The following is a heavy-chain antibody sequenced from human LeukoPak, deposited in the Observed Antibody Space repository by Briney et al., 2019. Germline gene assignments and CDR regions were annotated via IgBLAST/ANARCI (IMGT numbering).Heavy chain of an antibody. D-gene: IGHD5-18*01. Sequence: ASVKVSCKASGYTFTGYYMHLVRQAPGQGLEWMGRINPNSGGTNYAQRFQGRVTMTRDTSISTAYMNLSRLRSDDTAVYYCARDWRGYNYGQDYWGQGTLVTVSS. CDR1: GYTFTGYY. CDR3: ARDWRGYNYGQDY. V-gene: IGHV1-2*06. CDR2: INPNSGGT. J-gene: IGHJ4*02.